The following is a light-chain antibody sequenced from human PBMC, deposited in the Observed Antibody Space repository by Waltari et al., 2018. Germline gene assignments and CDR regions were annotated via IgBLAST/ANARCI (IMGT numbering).Light chain of an antibody. CDR3: QALGTGAWV. Sequence: SYELTQPPSASVSPGQTASIPCSGDILGHKYASWYQQKPGQSPLLVIYQDTKRPSEIPGRFSGSKSANAATLTITGTQAVDEADYYCQALGTGAWVFGGGTKLNVL. CDR1: ILGHKY. CDR2: QDT. J-gene: IGLJ3*02. V-gene: IGLV3-1*01.